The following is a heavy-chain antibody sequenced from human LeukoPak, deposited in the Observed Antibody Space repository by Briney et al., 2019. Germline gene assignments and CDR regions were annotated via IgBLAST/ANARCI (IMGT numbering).Heavy chain of an antibody. J-gene: IGHJ4*02. D-gene: IGHD3-10*01. Sequence: ASVRVSCKASGYTFTSYYMHWVRQAPGQGLEWMGIINPSGGSTSYAQKFQGRVTMTRDTSTSTVYMELSSLRSEDTAVYYCARTMVRGVDFDYWGQGTLVTVSS. CDR1: GYTFTSYY. CDR3: ARTMVRGVDFDY. CDR2: INPSGGST. V-gene: IGHV1-46*01.